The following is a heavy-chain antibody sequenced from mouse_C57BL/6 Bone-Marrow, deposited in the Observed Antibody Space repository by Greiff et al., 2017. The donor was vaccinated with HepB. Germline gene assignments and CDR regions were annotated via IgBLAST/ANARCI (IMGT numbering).Heavy chain of an antibody. CDR1: GYTFTDYY. CDR3: ARPYYYGSSGFAY. V-gene: IGHV1-19*01. D-gene: IGHD1-1*01. Sequence: EVKLQESGPVLVKPGASVKMSCKASGYTFTDYYMNWVKQSHGKSLEWIGVINPYNGGTSYNQKFKGKATLTVDKSSSTAYMELNSLTSEDSAVYYCARPYYYGSSGFAYWGQGTLVTVSA. J-gene: IGHJ3*01. CDR2: INPYNGGT.